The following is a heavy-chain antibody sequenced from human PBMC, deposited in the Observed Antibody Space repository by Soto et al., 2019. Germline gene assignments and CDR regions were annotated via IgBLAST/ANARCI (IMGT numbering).Heavy chain of an antibody. CDR2: ISWNSGSI. D-gene: IGHD1-26*01. V-gene: IGHV3-9*01. Sequence: GGSLRLSCAASGFTFDDYAMHWVRQAPGKGLEWVSGISWNSGSIGYADSVKGRFTISRDNAKNSLYLQMNSLRAEDTSLYYCAKGADGSYYYYGMDVWGQGTTVTVSS. CDR1: GFTFDDYA. J-gene: IGHJ6*02. CDR3: AKGADGSYYYYGMDV.